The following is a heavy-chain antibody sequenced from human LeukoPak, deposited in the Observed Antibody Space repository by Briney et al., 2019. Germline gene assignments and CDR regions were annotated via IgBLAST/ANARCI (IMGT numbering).Heavy chain of an antibody. J-gene: IGHJ4*02. CDR1: GGSISSGDYY. V-gene: IGHV4-30-4*08. CDR3: ASRDLYSSSNDY. D-gene: IGHD6-6*01. CDR2: IYYSGST. Sequence: SETLSLTCTVSGGSISSGDYYWSWIRQPPGKGLEWIGYIYYSGSTYYNPSLKSRVTISVDTSKNQFSLKLSSVTAADTAVYYCASRDLYSSSNDYWGQGTLVTVSS.